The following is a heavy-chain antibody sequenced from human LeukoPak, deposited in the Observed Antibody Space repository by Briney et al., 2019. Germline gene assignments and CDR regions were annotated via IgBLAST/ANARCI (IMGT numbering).Heavy chain of an antibody. V-gene: IGHV4-59*01. CDR2: IYYSGST. J-gene: IGHJ5*02. CDR1: GGSISSYY. Sequence: SETLSLTCTVSGGSISSYYWSWIRQPPGKGLEWSGYIYYSGSTNYNPSLKSRVTISVDTSKNQSSLKLSSVTAADTAVYYCARVRGLVVAATIWFDPWGQGTLVTVSS. CDR3: ARVRGLVVAATIWFDP. D-gene: IGHD2-15*01.